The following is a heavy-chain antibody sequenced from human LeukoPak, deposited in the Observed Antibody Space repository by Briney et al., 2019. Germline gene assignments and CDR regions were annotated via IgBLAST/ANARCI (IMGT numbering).Heavy chain of an antibody. CDR2: INPNSGGT. V-gene: IGHV1-2*02. Sequence: ASVKVSCKASGYTFTDYYMRWVRQAPGQGLEWMGWINPNSGGTKYAQKFQGNITMTRDTSISTAYMELSRLRSDDTAVYYCARGPLYGSGTYWGQGTLVTVSS. J-gene: IGHJ4*02. CDR3: ARGPLYGSGTY. CDR1: GYTFTDYY. D-gene: IGHD3-10*01.